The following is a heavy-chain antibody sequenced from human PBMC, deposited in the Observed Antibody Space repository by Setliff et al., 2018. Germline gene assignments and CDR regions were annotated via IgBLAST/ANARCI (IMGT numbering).Heavy chain of an antibody. CDR3: ARERQGGFLEWSPLDP. J-gene: IGHJ5*02. V-gene: IGHV4-59*01. CDR2: IYNSGST. D-gene: IGHD3-3*01. Sequence: SETLSLTCTVSSGSISSYYWSWIRQPPGKGLEWIGYIYNSGSTNYNPSLKSRVTISVDTSKNQISLKLTSVTAADTARYFCARERQGGFLEWSPLDPWGQGILVTVSS. CDR1: SGSISSYY.